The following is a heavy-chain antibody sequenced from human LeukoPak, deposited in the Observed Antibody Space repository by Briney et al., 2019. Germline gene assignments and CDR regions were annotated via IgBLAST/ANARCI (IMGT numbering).Heavy chain of an antibody. CDR1: GFTFSSSV. CDR3: AAELAVGRGCFDY. V-gene: IGHV1-58*01. D-gene: IGHD1-1*01. J-gene: IGHJ4*02. CDR2: LVVGSGYT. Sequence: ASVKVSCEASGFTFSSSVLHWVRQARGQRLELIGWLVVGSGYTSYAQSFQGRVTLTSDMSTSTSFMELNSLRDEDTAVYYCAAELAVGRGCFDYWGQGTLLTVSS.